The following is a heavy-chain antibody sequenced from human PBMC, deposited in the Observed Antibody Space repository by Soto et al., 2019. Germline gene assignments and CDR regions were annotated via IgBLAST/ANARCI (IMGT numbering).Heavy chain of an antibody. CDR2: ISSSSSYI. CDR1: GFTFSSYS. J-gene: IGHJ3*02. D-gene: IGHD3-3*01. V-gene: IGHV3-21*01. CDR3: ARSLRFLEWLLYFDAFDI. Sequence: GGSLRLSCAASGFTFSSYSMNWVRQAPGKGLEWVSSISSSSSYIYYADSVKGRFNISRDNAKNSLYLQMNSLRAEDTAVYYCARSLRFLEWLLYFDAFDIWGQGTMVTVSS.